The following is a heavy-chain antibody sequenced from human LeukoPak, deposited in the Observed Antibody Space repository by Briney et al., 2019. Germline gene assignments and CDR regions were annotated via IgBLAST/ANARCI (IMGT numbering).Heavy chain of an antibody. CDR1: GFTFSSYA. CDR2: ISGSGGST. Sequence: GGSLRLSCAASGFTFSSYAMSWVRQAPGKGLKWVSGISGSGGSTYYADSVKGRFTISRDNSKNTLYLQINSLRAEDTAVYYCAKACRECSSGWYGGCLDYWGQGTLVTVSS. V-gene: IGHV3-23*01. CDR3: AKACRECSSGWYGGCLDY. D-gene: IGHD6-19*01. J-gene: IGHJ4*02.